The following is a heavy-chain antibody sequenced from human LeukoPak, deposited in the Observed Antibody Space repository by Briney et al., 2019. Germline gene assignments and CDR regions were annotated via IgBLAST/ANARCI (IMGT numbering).Heavy chain of an antibody. V-gene: IGHV4-59*01. D-gene: IGHD3-9*01. CDR1: GASIVGSY. Sequence: PSETLSLTCTVSGASIVGSYWTWIRQSPGEGLQYVGYIYNTVDVNYSPSLKSRVTISMDMSRNQFSLTLNSVTTADTAIYYCARGRHYDITGFNPTYYFDSWGQGALVTVSS. CDR3: ARGRHYDITGFNPTYYFDS. J-gene: IGHJ4*02. CDR2: IYNTVDV.